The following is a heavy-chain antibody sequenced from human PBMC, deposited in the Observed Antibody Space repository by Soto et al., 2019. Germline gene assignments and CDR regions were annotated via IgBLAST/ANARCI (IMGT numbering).Heavy chain of an antibody. CDR3: ARGLDITMIVVVINHDAFDI. CDR2: ISSSSSTI. Sequence: GGSLRLSCAASGFTFSSYSMNWVRQAPGKGLEWVSYISSSSSTIYYADSVKGRFTISRDNAKNSLYLQMNSLRDEETAVYYCARGLDITMIVVVINHDAFDIWGQGTMVTVSS. V-gene: IGHV3-48*02. J-gene: IGHJ3*02. D-gene: IGHD3-22*01. CDR1: GFTFSSYS.